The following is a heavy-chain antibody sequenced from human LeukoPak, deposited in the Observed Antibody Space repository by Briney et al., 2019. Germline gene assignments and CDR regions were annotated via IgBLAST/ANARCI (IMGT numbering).Heavy chain of an antibody. D-gene: IGHD6-19*01. J-gene: IGHJ4*02. V-gene: IGHV3-21*01. Sequence: SGGSLRLSCAASGFTFSSYSMNWVRQAPGKGLEWVSSISSSSSYIYYADSVKGRSTISRDNAKNSLYLQMNSLRAEDTAVYYCARGRTVAGTDYWGQGTLVTVSS. CDR2: ISSSSSYI. CDR1: GFTFSSYS. CDR3: ARGRTVAGTDY.